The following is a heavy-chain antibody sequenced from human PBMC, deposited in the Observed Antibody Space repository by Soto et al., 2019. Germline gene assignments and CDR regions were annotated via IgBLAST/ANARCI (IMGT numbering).Heavy chain of an antibody. Sequence: PSETLSLTCAVYGGSFSGYYWSWIRQPPGKGLEWIGEINHSGSTNCNPSLKSRVTISVDTSKNQFSLKLSSVTAADTAVYYCARDIVVPGYYYGMDVWGQGTTVTVSS. J-gene: IGHJ6*02. CDR2: INHSGST. V-gene: IGHV4-34*01. D-gene: IGHD2-2*01. CDR3: ARDIVVPGYYYGMDV. CDR1: GGSFSGYY.